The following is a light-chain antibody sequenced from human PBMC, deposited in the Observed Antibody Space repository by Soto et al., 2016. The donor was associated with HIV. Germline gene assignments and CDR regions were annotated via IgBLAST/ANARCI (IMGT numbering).Light chain of an antibody. CDR1: NLGNKY. CDR2: QDS. J-gene: IGLJ2*01. V-gene: IGLV3-1*01. Sequence: SFELSQPPSLSVSPGQTASITCSGENLGNKYVCWYQQKPGQSPVLVIHQDSERPSGIPERFSGSNSGNTATLTISGTQAMDEGDYYCQAWDTNTYVIFGGGTKPTVL. CDR3: QAWDTNTYVI.